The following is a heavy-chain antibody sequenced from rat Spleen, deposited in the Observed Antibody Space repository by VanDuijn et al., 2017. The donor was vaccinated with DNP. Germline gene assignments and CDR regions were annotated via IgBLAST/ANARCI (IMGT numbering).Heavy chain of an antibody. CDR2: ILYDGSHT. CDR1: GFTFSDSA. J-gene: IGHJ2*01. V-gene: IGHV5S10*01. D-gene: IGHD1-11*01. Sequence: EVQLVESGGGVVQPGNSLKLSCAASGFTFSDSAMAWVRQSPKMGLEWVATILYDGSHTFYRDTVQSRLTISRDNAKTTLYLQMDSLRSEDTATYYCVTRGKYGGYDYWGQGVMVTVSS. CDR3: VTRGKYGGYDY.